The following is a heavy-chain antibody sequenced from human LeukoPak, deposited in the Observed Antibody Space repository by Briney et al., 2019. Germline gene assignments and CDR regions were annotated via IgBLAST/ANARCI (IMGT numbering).Heavy chain of an antibody. CDR3: ARGLSGDSSAYYYYMDV. CDR1: GYTFTGYS. Sequence: GASVKVSCKASGYTFTGYSMHWVRQAPGQGLEWMGWINPNSGGTNYAQKFQGRVTMTRHTSISTAYMELSRLRSDDTAVYYCARGLSGDSSAYYYYMDVWGKGTTVTVSS. V-gene: IGHV1-2*02. D-gene: IGHD3-22*01. CDR2: INPNSGGT. J-gene: IGHJ6*03.